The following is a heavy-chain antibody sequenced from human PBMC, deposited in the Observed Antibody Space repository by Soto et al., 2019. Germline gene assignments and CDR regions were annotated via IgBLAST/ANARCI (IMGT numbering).Heavy chain of an antibody. D-gene: IGHD3-22*01. CDR2: INHSGST. Sequence: PSETLSLTCAVYGGSFSGHSWSWIRQPPGKGLEWIGEINHSGSTNFNASLKSRVTISVDTSKNQFSLKVNSLTAADTAVYYCARGISMIVEAQRDAPDKYYFDSWGQGTVVTVSS. CDR3: ARGISMIVEAQRDAPDKYYFDS. CDR1: GGSFSGHS. J-gene: IGHJ4*02. V-gene: IGHV4-34*01.